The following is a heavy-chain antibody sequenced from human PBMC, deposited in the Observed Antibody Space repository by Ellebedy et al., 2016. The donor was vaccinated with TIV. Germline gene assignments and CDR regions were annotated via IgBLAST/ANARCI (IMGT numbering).Heavy chain of an antibody. CDR1: GYSFTDYW. CDR2: IYPDDSDI. Sequence: GESLKISCEGSGYSFTDYWIGWVRQTPGKGLEYMGSIYPDDSDIRYSPSFQGQVTVSADKSMTTAYLRWSRLKVSDTAIYYCVRHPRYSSGGHWFDPWGQGALVIVSS. J-gene: IGHJ5*02. V-gene: IGHV5-51*01. D-gene: IGHD6-19*01. CDR3: VRHPRYSSGGHWFDP.